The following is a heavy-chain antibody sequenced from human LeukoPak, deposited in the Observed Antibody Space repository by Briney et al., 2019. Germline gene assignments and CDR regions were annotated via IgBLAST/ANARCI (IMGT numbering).Heavy chain of an antibody. D-gene: IGHD3-22*01. J-gene: IGHJ4*02. CDR1: VFTFSSYA. CDR3: AIMHPYYDGNGYWVQ. V-gene: IGHV3-23*01. Sequence: GESLRLSCAASVFTFSSYAMSWVRHAPGEGLEWVSGKIVSGTSTSNADSVKGRFTISRYNPRYTLYLQMNSVRAEDTALYYCAIMHPYYDGNGYWVQWGQGTLVTVSS. CDR2: KIVSGTST.